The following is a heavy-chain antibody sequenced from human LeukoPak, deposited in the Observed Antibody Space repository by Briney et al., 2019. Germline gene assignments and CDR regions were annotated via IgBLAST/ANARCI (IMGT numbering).Heavy chain of an antibody. Sequence: SETLSLTCTVSGGSISSYYWNWLRQPPGKGPEWIGYIYFSGSTNYNPSLKSRVTISVDTSKNQFSLKLSSVTTADTAVYYCARDPQDAFDIWGQGTMVTVSS. V-gene: IGHV4-59*01. J-gene: IGHJ3*02. CDR2: IYFSGST. CDR1: GGSISSYY. CDR3: ARDPQDAFDI.